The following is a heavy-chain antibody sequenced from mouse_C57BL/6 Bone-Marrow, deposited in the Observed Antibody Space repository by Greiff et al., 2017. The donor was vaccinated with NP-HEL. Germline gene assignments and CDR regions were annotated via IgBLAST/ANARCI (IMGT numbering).Heavy chain of an antibody. CDR2: IWSGGST. Sequence: QVQLQQSGPGLVQPSQSLSITCTVSGFSLTSYGVHWVRQSPGKGLEWLGVIWSGGSTDYNAAFISRLSISKDNSKSQVFFKMNSLQADDTAIYYCARLSMYDGYYVGYFDYWGQGTTLTVSS. D-gene: IGHD2-3*01. CDR3: ARLSMYDGYYVGYFDY. CDR1: GFSLTSYG. J-gene: IGHJ2*01. V-gene: IGHV2-2*01.